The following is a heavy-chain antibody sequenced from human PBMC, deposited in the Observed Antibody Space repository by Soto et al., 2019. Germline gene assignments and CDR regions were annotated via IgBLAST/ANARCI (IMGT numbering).Heavy chain of an antibody. Sequence: ASVKVSCKASGFTFTSSAVQWVRQARGQRLEWIGWIVVGSGNTNYAQKFQERVTITRDMSTSTAYMELSSLRSEDTAVYYCAAGYYYDSSGYRPFDYWGQGTLVTSPQ. CDR3: AAGYYYDSSGYRPFDY. CDR2: IVVGSGNT. V-gene: IGHV1-58*01. CDR1: GFTFTSSA. J-gene: IGHJ4*02. D-gene: IGHD3-22*01.